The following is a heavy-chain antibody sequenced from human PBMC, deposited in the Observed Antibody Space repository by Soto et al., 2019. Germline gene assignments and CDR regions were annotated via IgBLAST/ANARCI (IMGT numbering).Heavy chain of an antibody. CDR2: ISAYSGKA. V-gene: IGHV1-18*01. J-gene: IGHJ4*02. CDR1: GYTLTSYG. CDR3: VRDNSGDFWSGYSHYYFDY. D-gene: IGHD3-3*01. Sequence: GESLKISCKASGYTLTSYGISWVRQAPGQGLEWMGWISAYSGKANYAQKFQGRVTMTTDTSTSTAYMELRSLRSDDTAVYYCVRDNSGDFWSGYSHYYFDYWGQGTLVTVSS.